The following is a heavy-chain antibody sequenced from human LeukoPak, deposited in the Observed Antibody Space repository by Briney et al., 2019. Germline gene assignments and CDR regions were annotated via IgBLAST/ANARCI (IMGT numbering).Heavy chain of an antibody. V-gene: IGHV3-23*01. CDR1: GSTFSTYA. D-gene: IGHD2-15*01. J-gene: IGHJ6*03. CDR3: ATLARYCSGGSCYGGYYYYMDV. CDR2: ISSSGGTT. Sequence: GGSLRLSCAASGSTFSTYAVNWVRQAPGKGLEWVSAISSSGGTTYYADSVKGRFTISRDNSKNTLYLQMNSLRAEDTAVYYCATLARYCSGGSCYGGYYYYMDVWGKGTTVTVSS.